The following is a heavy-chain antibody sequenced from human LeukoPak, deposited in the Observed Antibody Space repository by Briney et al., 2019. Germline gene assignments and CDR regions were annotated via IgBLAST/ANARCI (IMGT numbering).Heavy chain of an antibody. CDR1: GGSISSYY. V-gene: IGHV4-4*07. CDR3: ARDRYYYDSSGQSNCFDP. CDR2: IYTSGST. J-gene: IGHJ5*02. D-gene: IGHD3-22*01. Sequence: SETLSLTCTVSGGSISSYYWSWVRQPAGKGLEWIGSIYTSGSTKYNASLKCRVTMSVDTSKNQFSLKLTSVTAADTAVYYCARDRYYYDSSGQSNCFDPWGQGTLVTVSS.